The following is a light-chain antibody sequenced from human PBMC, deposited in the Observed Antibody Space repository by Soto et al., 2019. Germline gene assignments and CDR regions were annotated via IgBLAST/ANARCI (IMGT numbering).Light chain of an antibody. CDR1: QSISSY. CDR3: QQYNSYRT. CDR2: AAS. J-gene: IGKJ1*01. Sequence: DIQMTQSPSSLSASVGDRVTITCRASQSISSYLNRYQQKPGKAPKLLIYAASSLQSGVPSRFSGSGSGTEFTLTISSLQPDDFATYYCQQYNSYRTFGQGTKVDIK. V-gene: IGKV1-39*01.